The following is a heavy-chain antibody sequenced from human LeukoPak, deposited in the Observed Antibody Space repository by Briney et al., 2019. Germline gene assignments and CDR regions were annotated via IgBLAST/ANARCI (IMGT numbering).Heavy chain of an antibody. V-gene: IGHV4-39*01. CDR3: ARRYDATAMIDY. CDR2: IYYSGSA. Sequence: PSETLSLTCTVSGGSIGSSLYYWAWIRQSPGNGLEWIGSIYYSGSAYYNPSLKSRVTISVDTSKNQFSLKLSSVTAADTAVYYCARRYDATAMIDYWGQGTPVTVSS. J-gene: IGHJ4*02. CDR1: GGSIGSSLYY. D-gene: IGHD5-18*01.